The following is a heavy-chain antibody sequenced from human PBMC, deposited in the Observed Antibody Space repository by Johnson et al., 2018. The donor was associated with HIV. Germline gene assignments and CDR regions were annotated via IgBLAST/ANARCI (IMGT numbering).Heavy chain of an antibody. CDR1: GFTFSSYE. CDR2: ISSGGSTI. V-gene: IGHV3-48*03. J-gene: IGHJ3*02. Sequence: VQLVESGGGLVQPGGSLRLSCAASGFTFSSYEMNWVRQAPGKGLEWVSYISSGGSTIYYADSVKGRFTISRDHAKNTLYLQMNSLRAVDTAVYYCARDLSLDAFDIWGQGTMVTVSS. CDR3: ARDLSLDAFDI.